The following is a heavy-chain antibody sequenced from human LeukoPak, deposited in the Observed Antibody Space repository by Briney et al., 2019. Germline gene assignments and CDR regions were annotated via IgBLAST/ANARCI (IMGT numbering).Heavy chain of an antibody. D-gene: IGHD1-26*01. CDR3: TADMPTSSRASDY. V-gene: IGHV3-15*01. J-gene: IGHJ4*02. Sequence: GGSLRLSCAASGFTFSDAWMSWVRQAPGMGLEWVGRIKSKADGGTTDYAAPVKGRFTISRDDSKTTLYLQINSLKTEDTAVYYCTADMPTSSRASDYWGQGTLATVSS. CDR2: IKSKADGGTT. CDR1: GFTFSDAW.